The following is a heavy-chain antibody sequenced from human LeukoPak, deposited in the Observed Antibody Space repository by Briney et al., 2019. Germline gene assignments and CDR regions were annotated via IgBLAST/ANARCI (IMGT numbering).Heavy chain of an antibody. CDR1: GFTFSSYA. V-gene: IGHV3-23*01. CDR2: ISGSGGST. Sequence: PGGSLRLSCAASGFTFSSYAMSWVRQAPGKGLEWVSAISGSGGSTYYADSVKGRFTISRDNSKNTLYLQMNSLRAEDTAVYYCATTVTTRWTNYYYYGMDVWGQGTTVTVSS. J-gene: IGHJ6*02. D-gene: IGHD4-17*01. CDR3: ATTVTTRWTNYYYYGMDV.